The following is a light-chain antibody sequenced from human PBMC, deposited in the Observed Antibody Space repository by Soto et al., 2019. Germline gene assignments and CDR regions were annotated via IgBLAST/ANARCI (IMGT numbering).Light chain of an antibody. V-gene: IGKV1-5*03. Sequence: DIQMTQSPSTLSASVGDRVTINCRASQSISSWLAWYQQKPGEAPNLLIYKASSLESGVPSRFSGSGSGTEFTLSISSLQPDDFATYYCQQYNSYPWTFGQGTKVEIK. CDR1: QSISSW. CDR2: KAS. J-gene: IGKJ1*01. CDR3: QQYNSYPWT.